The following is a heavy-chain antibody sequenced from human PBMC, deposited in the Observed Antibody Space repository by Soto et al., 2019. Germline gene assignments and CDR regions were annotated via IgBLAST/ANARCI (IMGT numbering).Heavy chain of an antibody. CDR1: GYNFNSCY. Sequence: ASVKVSCKASGYNFNSCYIHWVRQAPGQGLEWMGVINPGGGSANYAQKWEGRLTVTANTSTSTVYMELTSLTSDDTAVYYCARPTAVGANVSYFFDSWGQGSLVTVSS. V-gene: IGHV1-46*02. J-gene: IGHJ4*01. CDR3: ARPTAVGANVSYFFDS. CDR2: INPGGGSA. D-gene: IGHD1-26*01.